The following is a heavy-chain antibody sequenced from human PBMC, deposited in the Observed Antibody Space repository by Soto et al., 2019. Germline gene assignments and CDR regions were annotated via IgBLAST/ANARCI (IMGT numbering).Heavy chain of an antibody. CDR2: IIPIFGTA. CDR1: GGTFSSYA. J-gene: IGHJ5*02. Sequence: SVKVSCKASGGTFSSYAISWVRQAPGQGLEWMGGIIPIFGTANYAQKFQGRVTITADGSTSTAYMELSSLRSEDTAVYYCARVGYCSSTSCYGGFDPWGQGTLVTVSS. D-gene: IGHD2-2*01. CDR3: ARVGYCSSTSCYGGFDP. V-gene: IGHV1-69*13.